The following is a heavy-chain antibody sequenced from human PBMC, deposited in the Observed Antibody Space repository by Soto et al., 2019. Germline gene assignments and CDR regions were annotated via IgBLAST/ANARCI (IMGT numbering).Heavy chain of an antibody. Sequence: ASVKVSCKASGYTFTSYGISWVRQAPGQGLEWMGWISAYNGNTNYAQKLQGRVTMTTDTSTSTAYMELRSLRSDDTAVYYCARDPLMITFGGVIAGSHFDYWGQGTLVTVSS. V-gene: IGHV1-18*01. CDR1: GYTFTSYG. CDR3: ARDPLMITFGGVIAGSHFDY. D-gene: IGHD3-16*02. CDR2: ISAYNGNT. J-gene: IGHJ4*02.